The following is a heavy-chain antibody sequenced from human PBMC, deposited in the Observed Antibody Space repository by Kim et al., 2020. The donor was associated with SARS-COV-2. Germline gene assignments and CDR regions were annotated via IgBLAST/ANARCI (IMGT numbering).Heavy chain of an antibody. V-gene: IGHV4-39*01. J-gene: IGHJ4*02. CDR1: GGFIGTGDYH. CDR2: IYHNGNT. Sequence: SETLSLTCTVSGGFIGTGDYHWGWIRQSPGKGLEWIGRIYHNGNTYYNPSLKSRVTISLDTSKNQFFLSLSSVTAADMAEFYCVRQKGARTYYFDSWGQGTLVTVSS. D-gene: IGHD2-8*01. CDR3: VRQKGARTYYFDS.